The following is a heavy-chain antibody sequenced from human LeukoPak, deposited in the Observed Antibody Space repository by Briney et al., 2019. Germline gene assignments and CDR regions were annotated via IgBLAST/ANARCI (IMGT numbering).Heavy chain of an antibody. CDR1: GFTFSSHA. J-gene: IGHJ4*02. Sequence: GGSLRLSCAASGFTFSSHAMTWVRQAPGKGLEWVSAISGSGGTTYYADSVKGRFTISRDNSKNTLYLQMNSLRAGDTAVYYCARATVTTICPTAHDYWGQGTLVTVSS. CDR3: ARATVTTICPTAHDY. D-gene: IGHD4-11*01. CDR2: ISGSGGTT. V-gene: IGHV3-23*01.